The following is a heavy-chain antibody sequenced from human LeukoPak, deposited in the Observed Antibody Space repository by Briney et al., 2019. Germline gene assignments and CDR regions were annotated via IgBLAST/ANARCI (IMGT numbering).Heavy chain of an antibody. CDR1: GFTFSHFA. CDR3: AKYFSSVWNFDC. CDR2: INYNGADT. D-gene: IGHD6-19*01. V-gene: IGHV3-23*01. Sequence: GGSLRLSCAASGFTFSHFAMNWIRHAPGKGLEWVSFINYNGADTNYADSVKGRFTVSRDNSKNTLYLRMTSLRAEDTAVYYCAKYFSSVWNFDCWGQGTLVTVSS. J-gene: IGHJ4*02.